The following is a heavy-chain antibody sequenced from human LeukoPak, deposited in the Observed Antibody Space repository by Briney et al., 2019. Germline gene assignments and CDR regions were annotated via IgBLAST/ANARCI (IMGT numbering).Heavy chain of an antibody. CDR1: GYTLTGYY. CDR3: ARDRYYDILTGYYSL. D-gene: IGHD3-9*01. CDR2: INPNSGGT. V-gene: IGHV1-2*06. J-gene: IGHJ4*02. Sequence: GASVQVSCKASGYTLTGYYMHWVRQAPGQGLEWMGRINPNSGGTNYAQKFQGRVTMTRDTSISTAYIELSRLRSDDTAVYYCARDRYYDILTGYYSLWGQGTLVTVSS.